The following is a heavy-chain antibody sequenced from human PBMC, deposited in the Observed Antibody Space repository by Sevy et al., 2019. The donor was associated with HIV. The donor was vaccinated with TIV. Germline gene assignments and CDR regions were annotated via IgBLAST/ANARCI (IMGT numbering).Heavy chain of an antibody. Sequence: GGSLRLSCAASGFTFSNYAMSWVRQAPGKGLEWVSAISGSGGRIYYADSVKGRLNISRGKSKKTLYLQMNSLRAEDTAVYYCATEGLSGYDAPFAYWGQGTLVTVSS. CDR1: GFTFSNYA. D-gene: IGHD5-12*01. J-gene: IGHJ4*02. V-gene: IGHV3-23*01. CDR2: ISGSGGRI. CDR3: ATEGLSGYDAPFAY.